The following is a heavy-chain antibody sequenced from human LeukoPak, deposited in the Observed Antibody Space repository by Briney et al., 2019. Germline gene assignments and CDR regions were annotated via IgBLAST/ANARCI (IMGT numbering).Heavy chain of an antibody. CDR3: AREITGYGGGPLFDF. D-gene: IGHD4-23*01. J-gene: IGHJ4*02. Sequence: GGSLRLSCAASGFTLNSHWMHWVRQDPGKGLVWVSRINTYGTDTISADSVRGRFTVSTDNAKNTLYLQMNSLRAADTAVYYCAREITGYGGGPLFDFWRQGILVTVSS. V-gene: IGHV3-74*01. CDR2: INTYGTDT. CDR1: GFTLNSHW.